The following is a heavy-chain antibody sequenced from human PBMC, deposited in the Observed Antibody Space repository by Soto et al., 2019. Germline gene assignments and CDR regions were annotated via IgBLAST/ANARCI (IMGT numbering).Heavy chain of an antibody. J-gene: IGHJ4*02. Sequence: SETLSLTCTVSGGSISSYYWSWIRQPPGKGLEWIGYIYYSGSTNYNPSLKSRVTISVDTSKNQFSLKLSSVTAADTAVYYCARDRVEFDYWGQGTLVTVSS. CDR1: GGSISSYY. CDR3: ARDRVEFDY. V-gene: IGHV4-59*01. CDR2: IYYSGST. D-gene: IGHD3-3*01.